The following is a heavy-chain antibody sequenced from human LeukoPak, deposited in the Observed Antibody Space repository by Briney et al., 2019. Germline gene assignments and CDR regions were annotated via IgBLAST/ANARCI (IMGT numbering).Heavy chain of an antibody. D-gene: IGHD4-17*01. Sequence: GGSLRLSCAASGFTFSDYYMSWIRQAPGKGLEWVSYISSSGSTIYYADSVKGRFTTSRDNAKNSLYLQMNSLRAEDTAVYYCAGQVTTWAFDIWGQGTMVTVSS. CDR3: AGQVTTWAFDI. J-gene: IGHJ3*02. CDR1: GFTFSDYY. CDR2: ISSSGSTI. V-gene: IGHV3-11*01.